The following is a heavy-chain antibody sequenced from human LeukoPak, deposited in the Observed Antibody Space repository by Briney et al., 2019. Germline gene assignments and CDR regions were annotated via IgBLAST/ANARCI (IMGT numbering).Heavy chain of an antibody. CDR2: INPNSGGT. CDR3: ARSRLSCYDAFDI. Sequence: GASVKVSCKASGYTFTGYYMHWVRQAPGQGLEWMGWINPNSGGTNYAQKFQGRVTMTRDTSISTAYMELSRLRSDDTAVYYCARSRLSCYDAFDIWGQGTMVTVSS. V-gene: IGHV1-2*02. CDR1: GYTFTGYY. J-gene: IGHJ3*02. D-gene: IGHD3-10*01.